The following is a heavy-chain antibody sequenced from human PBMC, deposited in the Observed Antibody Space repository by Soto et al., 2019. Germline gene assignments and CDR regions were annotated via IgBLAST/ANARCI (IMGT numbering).Heavy chain of an antibody. CDR1: GGSISSSSYY. CDR2: SYYSGST. J-gene: IGHJ4*02. D-gene: IGHD3-22*01. Sequence: PSETLSLTCTVSGGSISSSSYYWGWIRQPPGKGLEWIGSSYYSGSTYYNPSLKSRVTISVETSKNQFSLKLSSVTAADTAVYYCARREYYYDSSGYPNGFAYWGQGSLVTLSS. V-gene: IGHV4-39*01. CDR3: ARREYYYDSSGYPNGFAY.